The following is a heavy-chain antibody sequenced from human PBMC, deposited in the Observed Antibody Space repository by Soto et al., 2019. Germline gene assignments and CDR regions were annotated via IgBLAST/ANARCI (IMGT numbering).Heavy chain of an antibody. CDR2: IHSGGST. D-gene: IGHD3-10*01. CDR1: GFTVSSNY. CDR3: VRDRPEEVRGVILSY. J-gene: IGHJ4*02. V-gene: IGHV3-66*01. Sequence: PGGSLRLSCAASGFTVSSNYMTWVRQAPGKGLEWVSLIHSGGSTYYADSVKGRFTISRDNSKDTLYLQMNSLRAEDTAMYYCVRDRPEEVRGVILSYWGQGTLVTVSS.